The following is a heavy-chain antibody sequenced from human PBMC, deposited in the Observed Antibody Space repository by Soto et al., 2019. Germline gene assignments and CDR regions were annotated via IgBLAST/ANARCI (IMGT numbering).Heavy chain of an antibody. Sequence: LSLTCSVSGGSVRTGSYHWSWIRQPPGKGLEWIGFIPNNGSPDYNPSLKSRVVVSIDRSKNQFSLKVNSVTAADTAVYFCARIGWGGDSWGQGTLVTVSS. CDR3: ARIGWGGDS. J-gene: IGHJ4*02. D-gene: IGHD7-27*01. CDR1: GGSVRTGSYH. V-gene: IGHV4-61*01. CDR2: IPNNGSP.